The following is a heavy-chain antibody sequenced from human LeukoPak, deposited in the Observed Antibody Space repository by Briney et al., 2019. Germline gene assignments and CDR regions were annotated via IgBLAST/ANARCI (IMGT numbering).Heavy chain of an antibody. CDR3: ARGRGWYFDL. CDR1: GFTFSNYW. Sequence: PGGSLRLSCAASGFTFSNYWMHWVRQVPGKGLVWVSHINSDGRIINYADSVKGRFTISRDNAKNTLYLQMNSLRVEDTAVYYCARGRGWYFDLWGRGTLVTVSP. CDR2: INSDGRII. J-gene: IGHJ2*01. D-gene: IGHD3-10*01. V-gene: IGHV3-74*01.